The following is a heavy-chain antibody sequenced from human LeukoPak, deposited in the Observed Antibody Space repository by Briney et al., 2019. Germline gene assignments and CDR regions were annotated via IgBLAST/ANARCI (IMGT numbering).Heavy chain of an antibody. CDR1: GFTFSSYG. J-gene: IGHJ3*02. D-gene: IGHD3-10*01. Sequence: GGSLRLSCAASGFTFSSYGMHWVRQAPGKGLEWVAVISYDGSNKCYADSVKGRFTISRDNSKNTLYLQMNSLRAEDTAVYYCAKDRGSLTIDAFDIWGQGTMVTVSS. V-gene: IGHV3-30*18. CDR2: ISYDGSNK. CDR3: AKDRGSLTIDAFDI.